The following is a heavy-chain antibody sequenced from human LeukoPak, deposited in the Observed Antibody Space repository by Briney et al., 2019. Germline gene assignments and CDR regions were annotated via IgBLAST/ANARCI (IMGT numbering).Heavy chain of an antibody. J-gene: IGHJ5*02. CDR2: VSRFGGTT. V-gene: IGHV3-23*01. Sequence: GGSLRLSCAASGFTFDSYAMSWVRQAPGKGLEWVSAVSRFGGTTYYADSAKGRFTISRDNSNNTVYLQMNSLRVGDTALYYCVKHVGSRWSNNRFDPWGQGTLATVS. D-gene: IGHD6-13*01. CDR1: GFTFDSYA. CDR3: VKHVGSRWSNNRFDP.